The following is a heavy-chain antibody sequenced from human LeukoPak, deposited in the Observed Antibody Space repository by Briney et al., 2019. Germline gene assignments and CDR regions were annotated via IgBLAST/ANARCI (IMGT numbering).Heavy chain of an antibody. V-gene: IGHV1-8*03. D-gene: IGHD3-3*01. CDR2: MNPNSGNT. CDR3: ARGPYYDFWSGYYPSDAFDI. J-gene: IGHJ3*02. Sequence: GSSVKVSCKASGYTFTSYDINWVRQATGQGLEWMGWMNPNSGNTGYAQKFQGRVTITRNTSISTAYMELSSLRSEDTAVYYCARGPYYDFWSGYYPSDAFDIWGQGTMVTVSS. CDR1: GYTFTSYD.